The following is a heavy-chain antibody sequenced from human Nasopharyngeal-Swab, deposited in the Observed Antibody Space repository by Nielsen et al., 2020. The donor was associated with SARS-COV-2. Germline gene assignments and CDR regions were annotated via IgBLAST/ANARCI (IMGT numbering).Heavy chain of an antibody. CDR2: INTKTGTP. V-gene: IGHV7-4-1*02. J-gene: IGHJ4*02. Sequence: ASVKVSRKASGYTFTDHAMNWVRQAPGQGLEWMGWINTKTGTPTFAPGFTGRFAFSLDTSDNTAYLHISSLKTEDTAVYYCARDSVEVPRDYWGQGTLVTVSS. CDR3: ARDSVEVPRDY. CDR1: GYTFTDHA.